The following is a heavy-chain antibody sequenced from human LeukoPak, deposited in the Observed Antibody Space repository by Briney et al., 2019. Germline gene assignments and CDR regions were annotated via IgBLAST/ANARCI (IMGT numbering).Heavy chain of an antibody. V-gene: IGHV1-18*01. CDR3: ARRYSSGYYYVFDY. D-gene: IGHD3-22*01. J-gene: IGHJ4*02. Sequence: GASVKVSCKASGYTFTSYGISWVRQAPGQGLEWMGWISAYNGNTNYARKLQGRVTMTTDTSTSTAYMELRSLRSDDAAVYYCARRYSSGYYYVFDYWGQGTLVTVSS. CDR2: ISAYNGNT. CDR1: GYTFTSYG.